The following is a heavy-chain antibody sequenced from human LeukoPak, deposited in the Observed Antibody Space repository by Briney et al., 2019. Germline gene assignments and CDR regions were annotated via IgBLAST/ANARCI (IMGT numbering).Heavy chain of an antibody. Sequence: GGSLRLSCAASGFTFSSYAMSWVRQAPGKGLEWVSAISGSGGSTYYADSVKGRFTISRDNSKNTLYLQMNSLRAEDTAVYYCAKVGHCSSTSWSCLRAFDIWGQGTMVTVSS. CDR1: GFTFSSYA. D-gene: IGHD2-2*01. V-gene: IGHV3-23*01. J-gene: IGHJ3*02. CDR3: AKVGHCSSTSWSCLRAFDI. CDR2: ISGSGGST.